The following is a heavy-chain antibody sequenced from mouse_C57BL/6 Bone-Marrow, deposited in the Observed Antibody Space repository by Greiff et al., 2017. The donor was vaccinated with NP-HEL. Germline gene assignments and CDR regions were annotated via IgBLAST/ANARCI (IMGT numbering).Heavy chain of an antibody. CDR1: GFTFSSYA. V-gene: IGHV5-4*01. D-gene: IGHD1-1*01. CDR2: ISDGGSYT. CDR3: ARDWAITTVVALYWYFDV. Sequence: EVQVVESGGGLVKPGGSLKLSCAASGFTFSSYAMSWVRQTPEKRLEWVATISDGGSYTYYTDNVKGRFTISRDNAKNHLYLQMSHLKSEDTAMYYCARDWAITTVVALYWYFDVWGTGTTVTVSS. J-gene: IGHJ1*03.